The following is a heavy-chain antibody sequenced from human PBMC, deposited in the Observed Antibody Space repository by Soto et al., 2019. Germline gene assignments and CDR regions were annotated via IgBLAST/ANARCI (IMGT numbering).Heavy chain of an antibody. D-gene: IGHD3-22*01. CDR2: IYYSGST. CDR3: ARHGDSSGYSYAFDI. V-gene: IGHV4-39*01. J-gene: IGHJ3*02. CDR1: GGSISSSSYY. Sequence: QLQLQGSGPGLVKPSETLSLTCTVSGGSISSSSYYWGWIRQPPGKGLEWIGSIYYSGSTYYNPSLKSRVTISVDTSKNQFSLKLSSVTAADTAVYYCARHGDSSGYSYAFDIWGQGTMVTVSS.